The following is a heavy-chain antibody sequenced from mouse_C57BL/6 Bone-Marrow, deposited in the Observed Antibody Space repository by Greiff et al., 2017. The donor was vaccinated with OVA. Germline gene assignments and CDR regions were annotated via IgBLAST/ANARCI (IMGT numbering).Heavy chain of an antibody. D-gene: IGHD1-1*01. V-gene: IGHV3-6*01. J-gene: IGHJ4*01. CDR3: ARDREGGNYYGLYYAMDY. Sequence: EVQRVESGPGLVKPSQSLSLTCSVTGYSITSGYYWNWIRQFPGNKLEWMGYISYDGSNNYNPSLKNRISITRDTSKNQFFLKLNSVTTEDTATYYCARDREGGNYYGLYYAMDYWGQGTSVTVSS. CDR2: ISYDGSN. CDR1: GYSITSGYY.